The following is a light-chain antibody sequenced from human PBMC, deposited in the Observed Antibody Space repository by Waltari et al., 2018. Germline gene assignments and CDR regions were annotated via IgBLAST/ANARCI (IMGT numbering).Light chain of an antibody. V-gene: IGLV3-10*01. Sequence: SYELTQTPSVSVSPGQTARITCSGHELPRKYAYWFQQKSGKAPRLVIYEDTKRPAGTPDRCSGSSSGTVATLTSAGAQVDDEADYYCYSSDSTGLRVFGGGTSVVVL. CDR1: ELPRKY. CDR2: EDT. CDR3: YSSDSTGLRV. J-gene: IGLJ1*01.